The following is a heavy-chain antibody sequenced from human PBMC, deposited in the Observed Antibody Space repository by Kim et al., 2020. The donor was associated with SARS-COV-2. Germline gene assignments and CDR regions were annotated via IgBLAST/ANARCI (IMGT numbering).Heavy chain of an antibody. CDR3: ARDLTTVTTMDYYYYGMDV. Sequence: ASVKVSCKASGYTFTSYYMHWVRQAPGQGLEWMGIINPSGGSTSYAQKFQGRVTMTRDTSTSTVYMELSSLRSEDTAVYYCARDLTTVTTMDYYYYGMDVWGQGTMVTASS. J-gene: IGHJ6*02. CDR2: INPSGGST. V-gene: IGHV1-46*01. D-gene: IGHD4-4*01. CDR1: GYTFTSYY.